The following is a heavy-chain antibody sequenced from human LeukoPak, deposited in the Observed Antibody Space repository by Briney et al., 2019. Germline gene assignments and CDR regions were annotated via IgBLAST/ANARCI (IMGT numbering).Heavy chain of an antibody. CDR3: ARGAYGDK. J-gene: IGHJ4*02. Sequence: ASVKVSCKASGYTLTSYGINWMRQAPGQGLEWMGWISTQSGNTNYAQKVQGRLTLTTDRSTNTAYMELRSPRSDDTAVYYCARGAYGDKWGQGTMVTVSS. CDR1: GYTLTSYG. D-gene: IGHD4-17*01. CDR2: ISTQSGNT. V-gene: IGHV1-18*01.